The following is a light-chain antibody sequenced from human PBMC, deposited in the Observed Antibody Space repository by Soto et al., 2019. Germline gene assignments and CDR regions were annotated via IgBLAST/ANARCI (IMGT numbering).Light chain of an antibody. CDR3: QQYSRAPIT. Sequence: IVLTQSPGTLSLSHGEGATLSCRASQSVSRNYLAWYQQKPGQAPRLLIYTASRRATGIPDRFSGSGSGTDFTLTISRLEPEDSAVYYCQQYSRAPITFGQGTLLEIK. J-gene: IGKJ5*01. CDR1: QSVSRNY. V-gene: IGKV3-20*01. CDR2: TAS.